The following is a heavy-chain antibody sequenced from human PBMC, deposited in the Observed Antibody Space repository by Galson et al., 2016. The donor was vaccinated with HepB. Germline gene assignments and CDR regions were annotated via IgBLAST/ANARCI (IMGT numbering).Heavy chain of an antibody. V-gene: IGHV4-38-2*01. Sequence: SETLSLTCGVSGYSIIRGYYWGWIRQPPGKGLEWIGSIYHTGSTYYNPPLKSRVTISVDMAKNRFSLKLTSVTAADTAVYYCARGDVQVPVDMGASDMGAFDIWGQGTMVTVSS. CDR1: GYSIIRGYY. D-gene: IGHD2-2*01. CDR3: ARGDVQVPVDMGASDMGAFDI. J-gene: IGHJ3*02. CDR2: IYHTGST.